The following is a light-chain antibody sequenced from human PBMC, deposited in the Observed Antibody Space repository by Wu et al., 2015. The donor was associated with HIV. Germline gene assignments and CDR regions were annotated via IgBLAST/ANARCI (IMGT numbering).Light chain of an antibody. CDR3: QQYNNWPPYS. CDR1: QTVTNN. V-gene: IGKV3-15*01. J-gene: IGKJ2*03. CDR2: DTS. Sequence: EIVLTQSPGTLSLSPGESATLSCRTSQTVTNNYLAWYQQKRGQAPRLIIYDTSTRATGVPARFSGSGSGTQFTLTITNVQSADSAVYYCQQYNNWPPYSFGQGTKLEIK.